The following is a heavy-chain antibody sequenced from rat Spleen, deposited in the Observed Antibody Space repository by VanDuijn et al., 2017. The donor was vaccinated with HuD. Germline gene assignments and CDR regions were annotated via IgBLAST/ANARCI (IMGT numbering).Heavy chain of an antibody. CDR1: GFTFTDYY. V-gene: IGHV5-7*01. CDR2: ISSDGGRN. J-gene: IGHJ2*01. CDR3: ARHGDNSYFDY. D-gene: IGHD1-1*01. Sequence: EVQLVESGGGLVQPGRSMKLSCAASGFTFTDYYMAWVRQAPRKGLEWVATISSDGGRNFYRDSLKGRFTISRDNAKSTLYLQMDSLRSEDTATYYCARHGDNSYFDYWGQGVMVTVSS.